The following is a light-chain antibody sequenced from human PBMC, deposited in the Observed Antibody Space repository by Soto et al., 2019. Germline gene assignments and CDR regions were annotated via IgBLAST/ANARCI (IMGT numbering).Light chain of an antibody. CDR3: LQNGRSPKT. J-gene: IGKJ1*01. CDR1: QSVISNY. CDR2: GVS. V-gene: IGKV3-20*01. Sequence: EIVLTQSPGTLSLSPGERAPLSCRASQSVISNYLAWYQQKPGLAPRLLIYGVSIRATGIPDRFSGSGSGTDFTLTISRLEPEDFAVYYCLQNGRSPKTFGQGTKVDIK.